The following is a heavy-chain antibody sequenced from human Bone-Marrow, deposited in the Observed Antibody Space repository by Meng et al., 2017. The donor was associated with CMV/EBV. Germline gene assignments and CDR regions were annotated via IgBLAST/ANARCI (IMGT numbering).Heavy chain of an antibody. Sequence: FTFSSYGMHWVRQAPGKGLEWVAVISYDGSNKYYADSVKGRFTISRDNSKNTLYLQMNSLRAEDTAVYYCAKEASGGWYGSDYGMDVWGQGTTVTVSS. CDR3: AKEASGGWYGSDYGMDV. V-gene: IGHV3-30*18. CDR2: ISYDGSNK. J-gene: IGHJ6*02. CDR1: FTFSSYG. D-gene: IGHD6-19*01.